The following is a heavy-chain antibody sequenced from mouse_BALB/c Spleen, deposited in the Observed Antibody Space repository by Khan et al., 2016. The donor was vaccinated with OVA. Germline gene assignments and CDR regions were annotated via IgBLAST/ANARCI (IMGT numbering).Heavy chain of an antibody. J-gene: IGHJ2*01. V-gene: IGHV1-63*02. D-gene: IGHD3-1*01. CDR3: ARRGAARATSDYFDY. CDR1: GYTFTNFW. CDR2: IYPGGGYT. Sequence: QVQLQQSGTELVRPGTSVKMSCKAAGYTFTNFWIGWVKQRPGHGLEWIGDIYPGGGYTNYNENFKGKATLTADTSSSTAYMQLSSLTSEDSAIXYCARRGAARATSDYFDYWGQGTTLTVSS.